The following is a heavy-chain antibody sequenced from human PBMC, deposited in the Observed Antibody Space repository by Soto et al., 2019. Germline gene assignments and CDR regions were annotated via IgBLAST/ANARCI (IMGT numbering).Heavy chain of an antibody. J-gene: IGHJ4*02. V-gene: IGHV1-18*04. CDR1: GYTFTSYG. D-gene: IGHD3-22*01. CDR3: ARGTYYYDSSDYTQLLDY. Sequence: ASVKVSCKASGYTFTSYGISWVRQAPGQGLEWMGWISAYNGNTNYAQKLQGRVTMTTDTSTSTAYMELRSLRSDDTAVYYCARGTYYYDSSDYTQLLDYWGQGTLVTV. CDR2: ISAYNGNT.